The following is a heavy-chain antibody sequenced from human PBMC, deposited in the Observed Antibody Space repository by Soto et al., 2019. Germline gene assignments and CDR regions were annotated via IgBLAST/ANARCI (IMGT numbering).Heavy chain of an antibody. CDR1: GFTFSSYG. J-gene: IGHJ6*02. D-gene: IGHD3-22*01. CDR2: IWYDGSNK. Sequence: GGSLRLSCAASGFTFSSYGMHWVRQAPGKGLEWVAVIWYDGSNKYYADSVKGRFTISRDNSKNTLYLQMNSLRAEDTAVYYCARDPSRDSSGYPQYYYYGMDVWGQGTTVTVSS. CDR3: ARDPSRDSSGYPQYYYYGMDV. V-gene: IGHV3-33*01.